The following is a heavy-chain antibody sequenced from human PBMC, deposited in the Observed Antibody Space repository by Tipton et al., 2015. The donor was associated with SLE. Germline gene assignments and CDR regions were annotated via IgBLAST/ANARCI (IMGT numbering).Heavy chain of an antibody. V-gene: IGHV4-59*01. D-gene: IGHD2-8*01. J-gene: IGHJ3*02. Sequence: TLSLTCAISSGSLTSNYWAWLRQPPGKGLHWVGYISQSGATNYHPSLKSRISISVDNSKSQFSLKMRSVTAADTAVYYCARRVSNGRFDVFDTWGRGTTVTVSS. CDR2: ISQSGAT. CDR1: SGSLTSNY. CDR3: ARRVSNGRFDVFDT.